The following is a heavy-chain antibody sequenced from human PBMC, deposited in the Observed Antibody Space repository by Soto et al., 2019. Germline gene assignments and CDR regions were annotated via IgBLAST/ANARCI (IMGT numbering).Heavy chain of an antibody. D-gene: IGHD3-3*01. CDR1: GDTFTSYY. J-gene: IGHJ5*02. V-gene: IGHV1-46*01. Sequence: SVKVSCKAPGDTFTSYYLNWVRQAPGQGLEWMGVINPHGGSTKYAQKFQGRITMTRDTSRSTVYMELSSLRSDDTAIYYCARSSGGNFGIIIEGSNWFDPWGQGTLVTVSS. CDR3: ARSSGGNFGIIIEGSNWFDP. CDR2: INPHGGST.